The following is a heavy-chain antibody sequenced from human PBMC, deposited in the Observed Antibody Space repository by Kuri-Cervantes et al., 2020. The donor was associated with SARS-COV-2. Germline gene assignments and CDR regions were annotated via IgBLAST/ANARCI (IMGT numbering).Heavy chain of an antibody. CDR1: GFTFSSYS. CDR2: ISSSSSYI. J-gene: IGHJ4*02. CDR3: AREGQAYSSSWYADY. Sequence: GESLKISCAASGFTFSSYSMNWVRQAPGKGLEWVSSISSSSSYIYYAGSVKGRFTISRDNAKNSLYLQMNSLRAEDTAVYYCAREGQAYSSSWYADYWGQGTLVTVSS. V-gene: IGHV3-21*01. D-gene: IGHD6-13*01.